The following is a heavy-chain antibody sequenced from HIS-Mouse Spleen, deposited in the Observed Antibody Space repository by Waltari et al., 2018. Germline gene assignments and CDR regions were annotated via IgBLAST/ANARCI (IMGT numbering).Heavy chain of an antibody. CDR3: AREIPYSSSWYDWYFDL. V-gene: IGHV4-39*07. CDR1: GGSISSSSYY. Sequence: QLQLQESGPGLVKPSETLSLTCTVSGGSISSSSYYWGWIRQPPGKGLGWIGSIYYSDRTYYNPSLKSRVTISVDTSKNQFALKLSSVPAADTAVYYCAREIPYSSSWYDWYFDLWGRGTLVTVSS. J-gene: IGHJ2*01. CDR2: IYYSDRT. D-gene: IGHD6-13*01.